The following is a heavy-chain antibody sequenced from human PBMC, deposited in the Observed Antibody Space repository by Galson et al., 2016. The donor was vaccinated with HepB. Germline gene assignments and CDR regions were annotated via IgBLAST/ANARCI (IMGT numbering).Heavy chain of an antibody. D-gene: IGHD2-2*01. J-gene: IGHJ4*02. CDR3: AKDLDIVVVPSAIDY. CDR2: ISGSGDRR. Sequence: SLRLSCAGSGLSLSPYAMSWGRQAPGKGLEWVSAISGSGDRRYYADSVKGRFIISRDNSKNTVYLQMNSLRVEDTAVYYCAKDLDIVVVPSAIDYWGQGTLVTVSS. V-gene: IGHV3-23*01. CDR1: GLSLSPYA.